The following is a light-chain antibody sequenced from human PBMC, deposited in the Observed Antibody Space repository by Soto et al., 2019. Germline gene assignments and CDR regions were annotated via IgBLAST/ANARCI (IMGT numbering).Light chain of an antibody. CDR3: QKYNSGPLT. V-gene: IGKV1-27*01. CDR1: QGSSSF. CDR2: SAS. J-gene: IGKJ4*01. Sequence: DVQITVSPSSLSASVGDRVTSTCRASQGSSSFLAWYQQIPGKVPKLLIYSASTLQSGVPSRFSGSGSGTDFTLTISSLQPEDVAIYYCQKYNSGPLTFGGGTKVDIK.